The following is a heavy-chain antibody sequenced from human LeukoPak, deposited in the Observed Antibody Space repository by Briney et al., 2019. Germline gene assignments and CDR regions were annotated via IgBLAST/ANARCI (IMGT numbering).Heavy chain of an antibody. J-gene: IGHJ4*02. CDR2: IKQDGSEK. V-gene: IGHV3-7*01. D-gene: IGHD4-17*01. Sequence: PGGSLRLSCAASGFIFSSYWMSWVRQAAGKGLEWVANIKQDGSEKYYVDSVKGRFTISRDNAKNSLYLQMNSLRAEDTAVYYCARDDYGDYTDYWGQGTLVTVSS. CDR3: ARDDYGDYTDY. CDR1: GFIFSSYW.